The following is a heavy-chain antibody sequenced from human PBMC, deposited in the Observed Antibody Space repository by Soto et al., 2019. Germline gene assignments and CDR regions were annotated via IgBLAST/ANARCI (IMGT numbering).Heavy chain of an antibody. V-gene: IGHV4-30-4*01. CDR1: GGSISSGDYY. CDR3: ARASSSWHDFDY. CDR2: IYYSGST. D-gene: IGHD6-13*01. Sequence: SETLSLTCTVSGGSISSGDYYWSWIRQPPGKGLEWIGYIYYSGSTYYNPSLKSRVTISVGTSKNQFSLKLSSVTAADTAVYYCARASSSWHDFDYWGQGTLVTVSS. J-gene: IGHJ4*02.